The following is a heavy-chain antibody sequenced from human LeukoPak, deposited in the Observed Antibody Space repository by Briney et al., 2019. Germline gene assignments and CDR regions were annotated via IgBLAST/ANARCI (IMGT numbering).Heavy chain of an antibody. Sequence: SVKVSCKASGGTFSSYAISWVRQAPGQGLEWMGGIIPIFGTANYAQKFQGRVTITADESTSTAYMELSSLSSEDTAVYYCARAGDMITFXXPYXXFDPWGQGTLVTVSS. CDR2: IIPIFGTA. V-gene: IGHV1-69*13. CDR3: ARAGDMITFXXPYXXFDP. D-gene: IGHD3-16*01. CDR1: GGTFSSYA. J-gene: IGHJ5*02.